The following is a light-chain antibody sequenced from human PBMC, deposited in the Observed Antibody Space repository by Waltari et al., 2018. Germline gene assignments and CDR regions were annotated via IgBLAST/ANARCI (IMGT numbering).Light chain of an antibody. CDR3: SSQSTKNGVI. J-gene: IGLJ2*01. Sequence: QSALTQPASVSGSPGQSITISCTGSSSDVGGDDSVSWYEDHPGQAPKVIIYDVNKRPSGVSHRFSGSTAGNTASLTSSGLQAEDEATFYCSSQSTKNGVIFGGGTKVTVL. V-gene: IGLV2-14*03. CDR1: SSDVGGDDS. CDR2: DVN.